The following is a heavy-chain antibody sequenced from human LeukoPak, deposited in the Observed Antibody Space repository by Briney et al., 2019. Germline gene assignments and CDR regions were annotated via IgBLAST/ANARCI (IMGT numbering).Heavy chain of an antibody. J-gene: IGHJ1*01. Sequence: ASETLSLTCTVSGYSISSGYYWGWIRQPPGKGLEWIGSIHHSGSTNYNPSLKSRVTISLDTSKNQFSLKLSSVTAADTAVYYCARAYGGNSQYFQHWGQGTLVTVSS. CDR2: IHHSGST. CDR1: GYSISSGYY. D-gene: IGHD4-23*01. CDR3: ARAYGGNSQYFQH. V-gene: IGHV4-38-2*02.